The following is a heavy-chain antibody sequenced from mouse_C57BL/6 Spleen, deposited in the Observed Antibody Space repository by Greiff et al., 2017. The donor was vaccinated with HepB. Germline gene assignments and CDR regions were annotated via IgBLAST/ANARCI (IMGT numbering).Heavy chain of an antibody. CDR2: ISDGGSYT. CDR1: GFTFSSYA. Sequence: EVQVVESGGGLVKPGGSLKLSCAASGFTFSSYAMSWVRQTPEKRLEWVATISDGGSYTYYPDNVKGRFTISRDNAKNNLYLQMSHLKSEDTAMYYCAREELGRGYFDVWGTGTTVTVSS. D-gene: IGHD4-1*01. V-gene: IGHV5-4*01. J-gene: IGHJ1*03. CDR3: AREELGRGYFDV.